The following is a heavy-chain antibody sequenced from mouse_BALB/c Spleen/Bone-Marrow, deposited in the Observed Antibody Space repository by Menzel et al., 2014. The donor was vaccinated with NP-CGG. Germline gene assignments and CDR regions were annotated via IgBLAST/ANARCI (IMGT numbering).Heavy chain of an antibody. CDR3: ARSPIYYGSSCYYAMDY. CDR2: IWSGGST. V-gene: IGHV2-2*02. J-gene: IGHJ4*01. Sequence: VQLQQSGPGLVQPSQSLSITCTVSGFSLTSYGVHWIRQSPGKGLEWLGVIWSGGSTVYNAAFISRLSISKDNSKSQVYVKMNSLQANDPAIYHCARSPIYYGSSCYYAMDYWGQGPSVTGPS. D-gene: IGHD1-1*01. CDR1: GFSLTSYG.